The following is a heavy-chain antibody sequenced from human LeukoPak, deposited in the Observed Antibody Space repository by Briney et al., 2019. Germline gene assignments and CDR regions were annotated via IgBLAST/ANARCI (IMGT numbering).Heavy chain of an antibody. CDR3: AKDRSGSYSQGLDY. J-gene: IGHJ4*02. CDR1: GFTFSSYG. CDR2: IRYDGSNK. D-gene: IGHD1-26*01. V-gene: IGHV3-30*02. Sequence: GGSLRLSCAASGFTFSSYGMHWVRQAPGKGLEGVAFIRYDGSNKYYADSVKGRFTISRDNSKNTLYLQMNSLRAEDTAGYYCAKDRSGSYSQGLDYWGQGTLVTVSS.